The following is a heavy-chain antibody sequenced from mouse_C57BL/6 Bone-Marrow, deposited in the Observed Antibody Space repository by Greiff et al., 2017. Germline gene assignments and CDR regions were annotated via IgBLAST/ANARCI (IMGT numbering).Heavy chain of an antibody. CDR3: ARIYSKCSMDY. CDR2: IDPSDSYT. D-gene: IGHD2-5*01. J-gene: IGHJ4*01. Sequence: QVQLQQPGAELVKPGASVKLSCKASGYTFNSYWMQWVKQRPGQGLEWIGVIDPSDSYTNDNHKFKGKATLTVDKSSSTAYMQLSSLTSEDTAVYYCARIYSKCSMDYWGQGTSGTVSA. V-gene: IGHV1-50*01. CDR1: GYTFNSYW.